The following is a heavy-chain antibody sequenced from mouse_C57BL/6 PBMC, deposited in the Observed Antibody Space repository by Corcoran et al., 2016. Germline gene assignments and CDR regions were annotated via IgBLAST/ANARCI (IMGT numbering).Heavy chain of an antibody. D-gene: IGHD2-3*01. CDR2: INPYNGGT. CDR3: ARDGYYAMYY. Sequence: EVQLQQSGPVLVKPGASVKMSCKASGYTFTDYYMNWVKQSHGKSLEWIGVINPYNGGTSYNQKFKGKATLTVDKSSSTAYMELNSLTSEDSAVYYCARDGYYAMYYWGQGTSVTVSS. CDR1: GYTFTDYY. V-gene: IGHV1-19*01. J-gene: IGHJ4*01.